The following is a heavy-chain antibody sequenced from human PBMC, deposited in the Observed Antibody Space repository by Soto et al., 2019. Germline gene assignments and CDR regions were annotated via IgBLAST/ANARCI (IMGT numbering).Heavy chain of an antibody. Sequence: ASVKVSCKASGYTFTNYYLHWVRQAPGQGLEWVGMINPSARSASYAQKLRGRLTMDRDTSTTTVYMELSRLTSEDTAVYYCARDNSAANGVLDHWGLGTLVTV. J-gene: IGHJ4*02. D-gene: IGHD1-1*01. CDR1: GYTFTNYY. CDR2: INPSARSA. CDR3: ARDNSAANGVLDH. V-gene: IGHV1-46*04.